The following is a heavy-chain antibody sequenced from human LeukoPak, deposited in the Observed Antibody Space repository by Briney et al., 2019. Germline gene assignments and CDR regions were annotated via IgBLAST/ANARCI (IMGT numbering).Heavy chain of an antibody. V-gene: IGHV4-59*13. Sequence: SETLSLTCTVSGGSISSYYWTWTRQPPGKGLEWIGDIYITGSTNYNPYLKRRVTMSVDTSKNQFSLRLSSVTAADTAVYYCARVRIGETSYDASDVWGLGTMVTVPS. J-gene: IGHJ3*01. CDR2: IYITGST. CDR1: GGSISSYY. D-gene: IGHD1-26*01. CDR3: ARVRIGETSYDASDV.